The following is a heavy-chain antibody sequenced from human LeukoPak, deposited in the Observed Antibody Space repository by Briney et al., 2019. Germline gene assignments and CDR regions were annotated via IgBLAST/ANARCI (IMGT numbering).Heavy chain of an antibody. CDR3: AKDRRGYSYGYPRDFDY. CDR2: ISGSGGST. D-gene: IGHD5-18*01. CDR1: GFTFSSYA. V-gene: IGHV3-23*01. Sequence: GSLRLSCAASGFTFSSYAMSWVRQAPGKGLEWVSAISGSGGSTYYADSVKGRFTISRDNSKNTLYLQMNSLRDEDTAVYYCAKDRRGYSYGYPRDFDYWGQGTLVTVSS. J-gene: IGHJ4*02.